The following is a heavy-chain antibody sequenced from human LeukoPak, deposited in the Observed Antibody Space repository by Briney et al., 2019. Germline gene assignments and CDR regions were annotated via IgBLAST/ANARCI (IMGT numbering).Heavy chain of an antibody. V-gene: IGHV1-69*05. D-gene: IGHD2-2*02. CDR1: GGSFTSYD. Sequence: GASVKVSCKASGGSFTSYDIIWVRQAAGHGLEWRGGMIPIFGTTNYAQKFQGRVTITTDESTNTAYMQLSSLRSEDTAVYYCARDIDCSSTTCYKNYWGQGTLVTVSS. J-gene: IGHJ4*02. CDR2: MIPIFGTT. CDR3: ARDIDCSSTTCYKNY.